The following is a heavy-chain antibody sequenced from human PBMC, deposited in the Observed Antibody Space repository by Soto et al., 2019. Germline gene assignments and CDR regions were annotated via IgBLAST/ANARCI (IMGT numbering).Heavy chain of an antibody. CDR3: ARSWGRYCTHGVCHGYYFDY. CDR1: GCPISSGGYY. D-gene: IGHD2-8*01. CDR2: IYYSGST. J-gene: IGHJ4*02. V-gene: IGHV4-31*03. Sequence: PSDTLSLTFTVSGCPISSGGYYWSWILQHPGKGLEWIGYIYYSGSTCYNPSLKSRVTISVDTSKNQFSLKLSSVTAAGTAVYYCARSWGRYCTHGVCHGYYFDYWGQGTLVTVSS.